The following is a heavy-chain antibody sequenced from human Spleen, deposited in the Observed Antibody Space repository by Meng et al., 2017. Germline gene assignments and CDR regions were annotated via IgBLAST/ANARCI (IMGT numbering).Heavy chain of an antibody. V-gene: IGHV3-7*03. CDR1: GFTFSSYW. Sequence: GESLKISCAASGFTFSSYWMSWVRQAPGKGLEWVANIKQDGSEKYYVDSVKGRFTISRDNAKNSLYLQMNSLRAEDTAVYYCAGDYGDYYYYGVDVWGQGTTVTVSS. CDR2: IKQDGSEK. J-gene: IGHJ6*02. D-gene: IGHD4-17*01. CDR3: AGDYGDYYYYGVDV.